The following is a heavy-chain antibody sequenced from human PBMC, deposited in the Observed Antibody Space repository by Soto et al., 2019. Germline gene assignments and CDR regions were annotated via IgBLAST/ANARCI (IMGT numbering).Heavy chain of an antibody. D-gene: IGHD6-19*01. CDR3: ARDPQGSSGLWSYYFDY. Sequence: QVQLVESGGGVVQPGRSLRLSCAASGFTFSSYAMHWVRQALGKGLEWVAVISYDGSNKYYADSVKGRFTISRDNSKNTLYLQMNSLRAEDTAVYYCARDPQGSSGLWSYYFDYWGQGTLVTVSS. V-gene: IGHV3-30-3*01. CDR1: GFTFSSYA. CDR2: ISYDGSNK. J-gene: IGHJ4*02.